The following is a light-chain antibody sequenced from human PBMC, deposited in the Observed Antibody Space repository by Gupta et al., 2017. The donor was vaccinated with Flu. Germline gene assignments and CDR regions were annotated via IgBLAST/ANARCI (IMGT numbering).Light chain of an antibody. CDR2: LGS. CDR1: QSLLHSNGYNY. J-gene: IGKJ4*01. V-gene: IGKV2-28*01. CDR3: MQALQTPV. Sequence: DIVMTQSPLSLPVTPGEPASISCRSSQSLLHSNGYNYLDWYLQKPGQSPQLLIYLGSNRASGVPDRFSGSGSGTDFTLNISRVEAEDVGVYYCMQALQTPVFGGGTKVEIK.